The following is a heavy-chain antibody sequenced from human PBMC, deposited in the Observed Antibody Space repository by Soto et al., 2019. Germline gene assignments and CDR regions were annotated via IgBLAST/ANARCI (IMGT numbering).Heavy chain of an antibody. J-gene: IGHJ1*01. Sequence: PGGSLRLSCAASGFTVRGNYMSWVRQAPGKGLEWVSVIYSGGSTYYADSVKGRFTISRDNSKNTLYLQMNSLRAEDTAVYYCARAPLYGRINFADWGQGTPVTVSS. D-gene: IGHD1-20*01. V-gene: IGHV3-53*01. CDR3: ARAPLYGRINFAD. CDR1: GFTVRGNY. CDR2: IYSGGST.